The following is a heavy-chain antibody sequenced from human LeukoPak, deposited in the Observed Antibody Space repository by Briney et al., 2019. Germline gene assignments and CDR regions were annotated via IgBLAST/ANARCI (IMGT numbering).Heavy chain of an antibody. CDR1: GGTFISYA. D-gene: IGHD5-24*01. CDR3: AGGIDGYNLVDY. Sequence: SVKVSCKASGGTFISYAISSVRHAPGQGVEWMGRIIPIFGTANYAQKFQARVTITTYESTSTAYMELSSLRSEDTAVYYCAGGIDGYNLVDYWGQGTLVTVSS. CDR2: IIPIFGTA. V-gene: IGHV1-69*05. J-gene: IGHJ4*02.